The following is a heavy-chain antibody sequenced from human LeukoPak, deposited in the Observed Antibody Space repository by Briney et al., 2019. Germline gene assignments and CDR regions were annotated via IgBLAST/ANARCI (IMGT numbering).Heavy chain of an antibody. CDR2: MNPNSGNT. Sequence: ASVTVSCKASGYTFASYDINWVRQATGQGLEWMGWMNPNSGNTGYTQKLQGRVTMTTDTSTSTAYMELRSLRSDDTAVYYCARGSLYGDYLICLYWGQGTLVTVSS. CDR3: ARGSLYGDYLICLY. CDR1: GYTFASYD. J-gene: IGHJ4*02. V-gene: IGHV1-8*01. D-gene: IGHD4-17*01.